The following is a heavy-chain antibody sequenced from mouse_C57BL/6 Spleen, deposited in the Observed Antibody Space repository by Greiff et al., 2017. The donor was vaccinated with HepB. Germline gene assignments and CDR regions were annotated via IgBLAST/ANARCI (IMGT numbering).Heavy chain of an antibody. CDR1: GFNIKDDY. V-gene: IGHV14-4*01. J-gene: IGHJ2*01. D-gene: IGHD1-1*01. CDR3: TTYYYDGSSYFDY. Sequence: EVKLMESGAELVRPGASVKLSCTASGFNIKDDYMHWVKQRPEQGLEWIGWIDPENGDTEYASKFQGKATITADTSSNTAYLQLSSLTSEDTAVYYCTTYYYDGSSYFDYWGQGTTLTVSS. CDR2: IDPENGDT.